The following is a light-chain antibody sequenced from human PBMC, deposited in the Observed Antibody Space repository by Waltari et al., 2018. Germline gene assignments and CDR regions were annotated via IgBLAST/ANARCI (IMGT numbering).Light chain of an antibody. Sequence: EIVLTQSPGTLSFSPGESATLSCRTSQSVTRALAWYQQKPGQAPRLLIYGASNRATGIPDRFSGIGSGTDFSLTISSLEPEDFAVYYCQHYLRLPVTFGQGTKVEVK. J-gene: IGKJ1*01. CDR1: QSVTRA. CDR3: QHYLRLPVT. V-gene: IGKV3-20*01. CDR2: GAS.